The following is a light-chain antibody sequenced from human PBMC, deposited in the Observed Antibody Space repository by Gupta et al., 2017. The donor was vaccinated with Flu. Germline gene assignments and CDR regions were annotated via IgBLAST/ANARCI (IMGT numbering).Light chain of an antibody. CDR2: EVI. J-gene: IGLJ2*01. Sequence: QSALTQPASVSGSPGQSITISCTGTSSDVGGYNYVSWYQQHPGKAPKFMIYEVINRPPGVSNRFSGSKSGNTASLTISGLQAEDEADYYCSSYTSGSTVVFGGGTKLTVL. V-gene: IGLV2-14*01. CDR1: SSDVGGYNY. CDR3: SSYTSGSTVV.